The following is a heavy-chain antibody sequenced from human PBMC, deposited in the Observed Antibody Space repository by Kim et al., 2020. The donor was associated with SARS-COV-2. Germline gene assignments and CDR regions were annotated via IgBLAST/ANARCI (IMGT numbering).Heavy chain of an antibody. Sequence: GGSLRLSCAASGFTFSTYAIHWVRQAPGKGLEWVAVISYDGSDKYYADSVKGRFTISRDNSKNTLSLQMNSLRAEDTAVYYCAREREANWGRDPPDYWVQGTLVTVSS. CDR1: GFTFSTYA. J-gene: IGHJ4*02. D-gene: IGHD7-27*01. CDR3: AREREANWGRDPPDY. CDR2: ISYDGSDK. V-gene: IGHV3-30*04.